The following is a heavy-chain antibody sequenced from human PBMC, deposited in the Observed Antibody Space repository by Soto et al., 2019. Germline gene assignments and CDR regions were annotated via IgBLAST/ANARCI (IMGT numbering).Heavy chain of an antibody. CDR3: TKDMRGYNDY. Sequence: PGGWLRLSWAACGCTFSDYGMHWVRQARGRGLEWLACISYDGRNKYARDSVKGRFTISRDNSKNPLYLQMNSLSAEDPPLYYCTKDMRGYNDYWGQGTLVTVSS. D-gene: IGHD5-18*01. CDR2: ISYDGRNK. V-gene: IGHV3-30*18. J-gene: IGHJ4*02. CDR1: GCTFSDYG.